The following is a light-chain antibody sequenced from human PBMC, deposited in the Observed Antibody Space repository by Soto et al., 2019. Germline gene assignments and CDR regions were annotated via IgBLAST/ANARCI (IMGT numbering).Light chain of an antibody. J-gene: IGKJ4*01. CDR1: QGVYSW. CDR2: AAS. Sequence: DIQMTQSPSSVSASVGERVTITCRASQGVYSWVAWYQQAPGKAPKLLISAASTLRGGVPSRFSGSGSGTDFTLTISSLQPEDVATYYCQQAYNFPLTFGGGTKVELK. CDR3: QQAYNFPLT. V-gene: IGKV1D-12*01.